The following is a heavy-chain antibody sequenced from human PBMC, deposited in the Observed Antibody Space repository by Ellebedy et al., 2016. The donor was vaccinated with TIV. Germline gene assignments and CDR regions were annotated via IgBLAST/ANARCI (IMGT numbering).Heavy chain of an antibody. V-gene: IGHV3-23*01. J-gene: IGHJ4*02. CDR1: GFTFRSYS. CDR3: MREATVSTGLDS. CDR2: ISGIGADT. Sequence: GESLKISCVISGFTFRSYSMSWVRQAPGKGLECVSTISGIGADTYYADSVKGRLTISKDTSKDTVTLEMNNLRADDTAVYYCMREATVSTGLDSWGQGTLVTVSS. D-gene: IGHD4-11*01.